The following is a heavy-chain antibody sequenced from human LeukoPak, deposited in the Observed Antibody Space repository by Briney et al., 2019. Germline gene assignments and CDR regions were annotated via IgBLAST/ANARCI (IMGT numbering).Heavy chain of an antibody. CDR2: INWNGGST. CDR1: GFTFDDYG. CDR3: AREGPATTTFDY. D-gene: IGHD5-12*01. J-gene: IGHJ4*02. V-gene: IGHV3-20*04. Sequence: LPGGSLRLSCAASGFTFDDYGMSWARQAPGKGLEWVSGINWNGGSTGYADSVKGRFTISRDNAKNSLYLQMNSLRAEDTALYYCAREGPATTTFDYWGQGTLVTVSS.